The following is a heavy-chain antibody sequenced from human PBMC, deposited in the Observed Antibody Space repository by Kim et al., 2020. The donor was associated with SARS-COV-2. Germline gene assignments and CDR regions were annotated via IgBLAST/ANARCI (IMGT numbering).Heavy chain of an antibody. J-gene: IGHJ4*02. V-gene: IGHV3-30-3*01. Sequence: GGSLRLSCAASGFTFSGYAMHWVRQAPGKGLEWVAVISYDGSNKYYADSVKGRFTISRDNSKNTLYLQMNSLRAEDTAVYYCARDGHYDFWSGYYKGYYFDYWGQGTLVTVSS. CDR1: GFTFSGYA. D-gene: IGHD3-3*01. CDR2: ISYDGSNK. CDR3: ARDGHYDFWSGYYKGYYFDY.